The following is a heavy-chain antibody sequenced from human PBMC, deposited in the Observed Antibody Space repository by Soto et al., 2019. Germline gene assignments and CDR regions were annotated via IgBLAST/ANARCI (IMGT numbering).Heavy chain of an antibody. Sequence: PGGALRLSWAASGFTFIDDYMSWIRQAPEKGLEWVSYISSSGSTIYYADSVKGRFTISRDNAKNSLYLQMNSLRAEDTAVYYCARGHYDFIWGSYGNGCDEYSGPGPLVSVS. CDR3: ARGHYDFIWGSYGNGCDEY. D-gene: IGHD3-16*01. V-gene: IGHV3-11*01. CDR1: GFTFIDDY. CDR2: ISSSGSTI. J-gene: IGHJ4*02.